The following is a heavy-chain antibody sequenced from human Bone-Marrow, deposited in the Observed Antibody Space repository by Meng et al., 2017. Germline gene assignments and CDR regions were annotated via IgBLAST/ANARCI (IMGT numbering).Heavy chain of an antibody. CDR1: GGTFSSYA. V-gene: IGHV1-69*01. CDR3: ARDLESGSYYNFQH. CDR2: IIPIFGTA. J-gene: IGHJ1*01. D-gene: IGHD1-26*01. Sequence: VRVVQAGAEVKKPGASVKVSCKASGGTFSSYAISWVRQAPVQGLEWMGGIIPIFGTANYAQKFQGRVTITADESTSTAYMELSSLRSEDTAVYYCARDLESGSYYNFQHWGQGTLVTVSS.